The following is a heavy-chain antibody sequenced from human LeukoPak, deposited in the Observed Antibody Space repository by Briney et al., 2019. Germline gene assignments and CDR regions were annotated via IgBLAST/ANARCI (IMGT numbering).Heavy chain of an antibody. D-gene: IGHD2-2*01. CDR2: ISAYNGNT. Sequence: ASVKVSCKASGYTFTSYGISWVRQAPGQGLEWMGRISAYNGNTNYAQKLQGRVTMTTDTSTSTAYMELRSLRSDDTAVYYCARVVVDCSSTSCYARYLYYYGMDVWGQGTTVTVSS. CDR3: ARVVVDCSSTSCYARYLYYYGMDV. V-gene: IGHV1-18*01. CDR1: GYTFTSYG. J-gene: IGHJ6*02.